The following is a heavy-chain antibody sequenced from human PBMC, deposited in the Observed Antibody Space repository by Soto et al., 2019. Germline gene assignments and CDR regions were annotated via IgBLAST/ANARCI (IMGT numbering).Heavy chain of an antibody. Sequence: ASVKVSCKASGYTFTGYYMHWVRQAPGQGLEWMGWINPNSGGTNYAQKFQGRVTMTRDTSISTAYMELSRLRSDDTAVYYCARDARWYYYDSSGYPGQKDAFDIWGQGTMVTVSS. CDR3: ARDARWYYYDSSGYPGQKDAFDI. D-gene: IGHD3-22*01. V-gene: IGHV1-2*02. CDR1: GYTFTGYY. CDR2: INPNSGGT. J-gene: IGHJ3*02.